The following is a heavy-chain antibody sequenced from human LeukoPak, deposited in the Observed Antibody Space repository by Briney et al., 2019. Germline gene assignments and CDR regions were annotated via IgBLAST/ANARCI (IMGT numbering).Heavy chain of an antibody. CDR3: ARDVPPYNSSWYGYYYYGMDV. CDR1: GYTFTGYY. V-gene: IGHV1-2*02. D-gene: IGHD6-13*01. CDR2: INPNSGGT. Sequence: ASVKVSCKASGYTFTGYYMHWVRQAPGQGLEWMGWINPNSGGTNYAQKFQGRVTMTRDTSISTAYMELSRLRSDDTAVYYCARDVPPYNSSWYGYYYYGMDVWGQGTTVTVSS. J-gene: IGHJ6*02.